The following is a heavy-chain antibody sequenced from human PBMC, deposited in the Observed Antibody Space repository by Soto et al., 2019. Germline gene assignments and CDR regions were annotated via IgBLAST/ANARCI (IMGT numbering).Heavy chain of an antibody. CDR1: GFTVSSNY. D-gene: IGHD3-3*01. V-gene: IGHV3-53*01. CDR3: ASNKYDFWSGYRGKYYYYGMDV. CDR2: IYSGGST. J-gene: IGHJ6*02. Sequence: GGSLRLSCAASGFTVSSNYMSWVRQAPGKGLEWVSVIYSGGSTYYADSVKGRFTTSRDNSKNTLYLQMNSLRAEDTAVYYCASNKYDFWSGYRGKYYYYGMDVWGQGTTVTVSS.